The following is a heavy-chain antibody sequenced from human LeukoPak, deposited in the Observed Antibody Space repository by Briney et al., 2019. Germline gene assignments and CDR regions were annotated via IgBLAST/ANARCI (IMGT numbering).Heavy chain of an antibody. CDR2: LDPEDGET. V-gene: IGHV1-24*01. CDR3: VRGRTGSIATAGHY. J-gene: IGHJ4*02. CDR1: GYTLTEFS. Sequence: EASVKVSCKLSGYTLTEFSIHWVRQAHGKRLEWMGGLDPEDGETILSQKFQGRVTMTADTSTSTAYMEMSRLRSEDTAVYFCVRGRTGSIATAGHYWGRGTLVTVSS. D-gene: IGHD6-13*01.